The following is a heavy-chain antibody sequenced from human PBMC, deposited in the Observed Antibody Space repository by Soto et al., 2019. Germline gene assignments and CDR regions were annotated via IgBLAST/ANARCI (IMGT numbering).Heavy chain of an antibody. J-gene: IGHJ2*01. CDR1: GGTFSSDG. V-gene: IGHV1-69*13. Sequence: ASVKVSCKASGGTFSSDGISWVRQAPGQGLEWMGGITPIFRATKYAQKFQGRVTITADESTSTAYMELSSLRSEDTAVYYCARGRDTYYYDSSGYSGWYFDLWGRGTLVTVSS. D-gene: IGHD3-22*01. CDR3: ARGRDTYYYDSSGYSGWYFDL. CDR2: ITPIFRAT.